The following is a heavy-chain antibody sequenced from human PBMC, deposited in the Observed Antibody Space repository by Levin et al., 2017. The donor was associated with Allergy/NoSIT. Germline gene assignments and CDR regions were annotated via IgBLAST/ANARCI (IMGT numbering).Heavy chain of an antibody. Sequence: TTGGSLRLSCTVSGGSISSYYWRWIRQPPGKGLEWIAYIYYSGSTSYNPSLKSRVTISVDTSKNQFSLNLNSVTAADTAVYYCAAGPVVAAIGFDYWGQGTLVTVSS. CDR3: AAGPVVAAIGFDY. V-gene: IGHV4-59*01. CDR2: IYYSGST. CDR1: GGSISSYY. D-gene: IGHD2-15*01. J-gene: IGHJ4*02.